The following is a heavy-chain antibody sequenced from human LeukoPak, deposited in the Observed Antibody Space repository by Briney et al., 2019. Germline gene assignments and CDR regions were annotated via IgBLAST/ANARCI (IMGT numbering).Heavy chain of an antibody. Sequence: SETLSLTCAVSGYSINSGYYWGWIRPPPGKGLEWIGGIYHRGTTYYNPSLKRRVSISVDTSKNQFSLKLSSVTAADTAMYYCARIAIFYYESSGYYSDSWGQGTLVTVSS. CDR1: GYSINSGYY. V-gene: IGHV4-38-2*01. J-gene: IGHJ5*01. CDR2: IYHRGTT. CDR3: ARIAIFYYESSGYYSDS. D-gene: IGHD3-22*01.